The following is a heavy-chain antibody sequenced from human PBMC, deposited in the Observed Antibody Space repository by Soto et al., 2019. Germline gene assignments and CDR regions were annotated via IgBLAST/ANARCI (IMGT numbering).Heavy chain of an antibody. CDR1: GDSVSSHSAA. CDR3: AGTTSHYWYYMDV. Sequence: QVQLQESGPGLVKPSQTLSLTCVISGDSVSSHSAAWNWIRQSPSRGLEWLGRTYYRTRWYYDYAVSVRRRITVNPDTSKNQFSLQLTSVTPEDTAVYYCAGTTSHYWYYMDVWAKGTTVTVSS. J-gene: IGHJ6*03. CDR2: TYYRTRWYY. D-gene: IGHD1-7*01. V-gene: IGHV6-1*01.